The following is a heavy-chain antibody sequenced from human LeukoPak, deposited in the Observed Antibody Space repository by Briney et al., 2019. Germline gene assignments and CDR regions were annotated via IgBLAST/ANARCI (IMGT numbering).Heavy chain of an antibody. J-gene: IGHJ4*02. D-gene: IGHD3-10*01. Sequence: SETLSLTCTVSGGSISSYYWSWIRRPPGKGLEWIGYIFHSGDTNYNPSLKSRVTISADTSKNQFSLRLSSVTAADTAVYYCARGGNSGIWAYYVDYWGQGTLVTVSS. CDR1: GGSISSYY. V-gene: IGHV4-59*01. CDR3: ARGGNSGIWAYYVDY. CDR2: IFHSGDT.